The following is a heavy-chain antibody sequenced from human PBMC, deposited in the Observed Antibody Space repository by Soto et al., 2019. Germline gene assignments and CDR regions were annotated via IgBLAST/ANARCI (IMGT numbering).Heavy chain of an antibody. Sequence: GGSLRLSCAASGFTFSSYAMNWVRQAPGKGLEWLSAISGSGGNTFYADSVKGRFTISRDNSKNTLFLQMHSLRAEDTAIYYCAMLNSGSYSYHGMDVWGQGTTVTVSS. CDR1: GFTFSSYA. CDR3: AMLNSGSYSYHGMDV. CDR2: ISGSGGNT. V-gene: IGHV3-23*01. J-gene: IGHJ6*02. D-gene: IGHD1-26*01.